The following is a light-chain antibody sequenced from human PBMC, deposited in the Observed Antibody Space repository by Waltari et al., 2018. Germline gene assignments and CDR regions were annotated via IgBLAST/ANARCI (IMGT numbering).Light chain of an antibody. V-gene: IGLV4-69*01. CDR3: QTWVTGRQV. CDR1: SRHSSNA. J-gene: IGLJ3*02. Sequence: QIVLTQSPSASASLRASVTLTCTLSSRHSSNAIAWHQRPPEKGPRFLMKPNSDGTHSRGDGIPDRFPGASSGGERYLTLASLQSEEGAEYYCQTWVTGRQVFGGGTKRTVL. CDR2: PNSDGTH.